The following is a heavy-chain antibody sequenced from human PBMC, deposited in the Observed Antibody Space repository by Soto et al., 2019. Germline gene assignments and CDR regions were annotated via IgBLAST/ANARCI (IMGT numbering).Heavy chain of an antibody. D-gene: IGHD2-15*01. CDR2: ISYDGSSK. J-gene: IGHJ3*02. CDR3: ARSIVVVLKSAFDI. V-gene: IGHV3-30-3*01. CDR1: GFTFSSYA. Sequence: QVQLVESGGGGVQPGRSLRLSCAASGFTFSSYAMNWVRQAPGKGLEWVAVISYDGSSKYFADSVKGRSTISRDNSKNTVYLLMNSLRAEDTAVYYCARSIVVVLKSAFDIWGQGTMVTVSS.